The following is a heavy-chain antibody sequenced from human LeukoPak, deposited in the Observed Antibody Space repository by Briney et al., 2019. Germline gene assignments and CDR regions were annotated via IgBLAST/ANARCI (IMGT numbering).Heavy chain of an antibody. CDR3: ASTTSYDYVWGNAFDI. Sequence: ASVKVSCKASGYTFTGYYMHWVRQAPGQGLEWMGWINPNSGNTGYAQKFQGRVTITRNTSISTAYMELSSLRSEDTAVYYCASTTSYDYVWGNAFDIWGQGTMVTVSS. CDR1: GYTFTGYY. J-gene: IGHJ3*02. V-gene: IGHV1-8*03. CDR2: INPNSGNT. D-gene: IGHD3-16*01.